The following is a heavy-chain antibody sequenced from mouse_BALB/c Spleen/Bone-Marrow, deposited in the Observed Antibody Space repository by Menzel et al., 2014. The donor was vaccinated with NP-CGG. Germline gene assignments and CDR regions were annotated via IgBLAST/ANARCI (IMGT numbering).Heavy chain of an antibody. CDR3: ARGTGYYFDY. CDR1: GDSITNAY. V-gene: IGHV3-8*02. J-gene: IGHJ2*01. CDR2: ISYSGNT. Sequence: VQLKESGPSLVKPSQTLSLTCSVTGDSITNAYWNWIRKFPGNKIDYMGYISYSGNTYYNPSLKSRISITRDTSKNQFYLQLNSVTTEDTATYFCARGTGYYFDYWGQGTTLSLSS. D-gene: IGHD3-3*01.